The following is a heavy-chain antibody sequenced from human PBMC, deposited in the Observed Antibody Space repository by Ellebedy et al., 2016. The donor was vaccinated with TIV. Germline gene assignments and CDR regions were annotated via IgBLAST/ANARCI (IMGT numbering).Heavy chain of an antibody. Sequence: PGGSLRLSCKGSGYSFTNYWIGWVRQMPGEGLEWMGFIYPGDSNTNYSPSLQGQVTISADKSISTAYLQWSSLKASDTAMYYCARYRGDTAMWDYWGHGTLVTVSA. CDR3: ARYRGDTAMWDY. D-gene: IGHD5-18*01. CDR2: IYPGDSNT. CDR1: GYSFTNYW. V-gene: IGHV5-51*01. J-gene: IGHJ4*01.